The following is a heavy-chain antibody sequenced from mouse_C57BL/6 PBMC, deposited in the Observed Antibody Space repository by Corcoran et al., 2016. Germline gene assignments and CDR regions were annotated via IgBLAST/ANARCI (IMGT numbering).Heavy chain of an antibody. CDR3: ARYYYGSSYFYWYFDV. V-gene: IGHV1-26*01. D-gene: IGHD1-1*01. J-gene: IGHJ1*03. Sequence: EVQLQQSGPELVKPGASVKISCKASGYTFTDYYMNWVKQSHGKSLEWIGDINPNNGGTSYNQKFKGKATLTVDKSSSTAYMELRSLTSEDSAVYYCARYYYGSSYFYWYFDVWGTGTTVTVSS. CDR2: INPNNGGT. CDR1: GYTFTDYY.